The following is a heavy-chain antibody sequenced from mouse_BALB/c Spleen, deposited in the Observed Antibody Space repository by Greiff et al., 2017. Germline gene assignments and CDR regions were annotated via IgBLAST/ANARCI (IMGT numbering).Heavy chain of an antibody. CDR1: GYTFTDYE. CDR2: IDPETGGT. V-gene: IGHV1-15*01. J-gene: IGHJ3*01. Sequence: VQLQQSGAELVRPGASVTLSCKASGYTFTDYEMHWVKQTPVHGLEWIGAIDPETGGTAYNQKFKGKATLTADKSSSTAYMELRSLTSEDSAVYYCTRSHYGTRAWFAYWGRGTRVTVSA. CDR3: TRSHYGTRAWFAY. D-gene: IGHD1-1*01.